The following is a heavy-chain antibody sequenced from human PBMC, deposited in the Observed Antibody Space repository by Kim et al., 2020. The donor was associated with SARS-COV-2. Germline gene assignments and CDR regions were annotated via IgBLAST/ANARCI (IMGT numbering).Heavy chain of an antibody. Sequence: SVKGRFTISRDNSKNTLYLQMSSLRAEDTAVYYCVKDSSSIAVAGIYFDYWGQGTLVTVSS. V-gene: IGHV3-64D*06. J-gene: IGHJ4*02. CDR3: VKDSSSIAVAGIYFDY. D-gene: IGHD6-19*01.